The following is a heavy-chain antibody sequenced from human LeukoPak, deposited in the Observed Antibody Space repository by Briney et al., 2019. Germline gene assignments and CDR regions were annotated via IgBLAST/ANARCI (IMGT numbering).Heavy chain of an antibody. CDR1: GYTXTGYY. CDR3: ARDLRYSGSSKDAFDI. D-gene: IGHD1-26*01. Sequence: GASVKVSCKASGYTXTGYYMHWVRQAPGQGLDWMGWINPNSGGTNYAQKFQGRVTMTRDTSISTAYMELSRLRSDDTAVYYCARDLRYSGSSKDAFDIWGQGTMVTVSS. V-gene: IGHV1-2*02. CDR2: INPNSGGT. J-gene: IGHJ3*02.